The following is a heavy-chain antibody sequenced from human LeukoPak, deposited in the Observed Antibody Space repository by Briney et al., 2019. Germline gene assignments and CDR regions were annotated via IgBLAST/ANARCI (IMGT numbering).Heavy chain of an antibody. CDR2: ISFSGST. CDR3: ARDKTHSFDP. D-gene: IGHD4-11*01. Sequence: SETLSLTCTVSGASISSYYWSWIRQPPGKGLEWVGYISFSGSTDYNPSLKSRVTMSLDRSKNQFSLKLSSVTAADTAVYYCARDKTHSFDPWGQGTLVTVSS. CDR1: GASISSYY. V-gene: IGHV4-59*12. J-gene: IGHJ5*02.